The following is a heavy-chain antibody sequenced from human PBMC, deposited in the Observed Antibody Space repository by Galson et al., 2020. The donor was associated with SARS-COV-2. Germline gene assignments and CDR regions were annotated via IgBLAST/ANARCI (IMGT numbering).Heavy chain of an antibody. CDR3: AKGGRRGVRVDFDY. D-gene: IGHD3-16*01. Sequence: GGSLRLSCAASGYTFNTYAMSWVRQAPGKGLEWVSVISGSGGSTYYADSVKGRLIISRDNSKSTLYLQMSSLRADDTAVYYCAKGGRRGVRVDFDYWGQGTLVTVSS. CDR2: ISGSGGST. J-gene: IGHJ4*02. CDR1: GYTFNTYA. V-gene: IGHV3-23*01.